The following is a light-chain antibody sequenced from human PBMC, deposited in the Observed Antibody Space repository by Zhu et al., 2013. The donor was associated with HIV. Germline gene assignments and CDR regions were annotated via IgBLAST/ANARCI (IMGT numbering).Light chain of an antibody. CDR3: QQYNNWHWT. CDR1: QSINGN. J-gene: IGKJ1*01. CDR2: GAS. V-gene: IGKV3-15*01. Sequence: EIVMTQSPATLSVSPGERATLSCRASQSINGNLAWYQQKPDQTPRLLISGASARASGVPARFSGSGSGTEFTLTISSLQSEDFAVYYCQQYNNWHWTFGQGTKVDIK.